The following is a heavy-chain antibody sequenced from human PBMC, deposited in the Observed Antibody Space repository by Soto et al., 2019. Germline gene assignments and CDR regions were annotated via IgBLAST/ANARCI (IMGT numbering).Heavy chain of an antibody. J-gene: IGHJ4*02. CDR1: GGSISSGDYY. CDR2: IYYSGST. D-gene: IGHD6-13*01. Sequence: SETLSLTCTVSGGSISSGDYYWSWIRQPPGKGLEWIGYIYYSGSTYYNPSLKSRVTISVDTSKNQFSLKLSSVTAADTAVYYCARVNKAAADAFDYWGQGTLVTVSS. CDR3: ARVNKAAADAFDY. V-gene: IGHV4-30-4*01.